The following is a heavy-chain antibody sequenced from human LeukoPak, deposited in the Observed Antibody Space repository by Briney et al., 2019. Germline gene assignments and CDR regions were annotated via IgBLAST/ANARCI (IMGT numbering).Heavy chain of an antibody. CDR2: INSDGSST. CDR1: GFTFSSYW. V-gene: IGHV3-74*01. J-gene: IGHJ4*02. D-gene: IGHD2-2*01. Sequence: GGSLRLSCAASGFTFSSYWMHWVRQAPGKGLVWVSRINSDGSSTIYADSVKGRFTISRDNAKYTLYLQMNSLRAEDTAVYYCARVAVVPAAYFDYWGQGTLVTVSS. CDR3: ARVAVVPAAYFDY.